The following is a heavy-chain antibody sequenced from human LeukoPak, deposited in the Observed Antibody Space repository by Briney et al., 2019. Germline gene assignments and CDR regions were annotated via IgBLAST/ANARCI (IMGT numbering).Heavy chain of an antibody. Sequence: GGSLRLSCAASGFTFSSYSMNWVRQAPGKGLEWVANIKQDGSEKYYVDSVKGRFTISRDNAKNSLYLQMNSLRAEDTAVYYCARGPYYDFWSGYYKYYYFDYRGQGTLVTVSS. D-gene: IGHD3-3*01. V-gene: IGHV3-7*01. CDR3: ARGPYYDFWSGYYKYYYFDY. J-gene: IGHJ4*02. CDR2: IKQDGSEK. CDR1: GFTFSSYS.